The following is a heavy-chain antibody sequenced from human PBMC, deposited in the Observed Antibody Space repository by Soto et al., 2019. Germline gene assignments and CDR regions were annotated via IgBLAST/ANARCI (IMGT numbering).Heavy chain of an antibody. D-gene: IGHD3-22*01. CDR3: ARDKVGYYDSSGYYRVSVPPDYYYGMDV. V-gene: IGHV1-24*01. CDR1: GYTLTELS. Sequence: ASVKVSCKVSGYTLTELSLHWVRQAPGKGLEWMGGFDPEDGEANYAQKFQGRVTITEDESTSTAYMELSSLRSEDTAVYYCARDKVGYYDSSGYYRVSVPPDYYYGMDVWGQGTTVTVSS. J-gene: IGHJ6*02. CDR2: FDPEDGEA.